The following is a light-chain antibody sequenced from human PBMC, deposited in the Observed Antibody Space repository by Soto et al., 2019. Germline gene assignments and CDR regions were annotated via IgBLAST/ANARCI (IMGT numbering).Light chain of an antibody. Sequence: TQSPATLYVSPGERATLSCRASQSVSSNLAWYQQKPGQAPRLLIYGASNRATGIPDRFSGSGSGTDFTLTISRLEPEDFAVYYCQQYGSSWTFGQGTKV. V-gene: IGKV3-20*01. J-gene: IGKJ1*01. CDR3: QQYGSSWT. CDR1: QSVSSN. CDR2: GAS.